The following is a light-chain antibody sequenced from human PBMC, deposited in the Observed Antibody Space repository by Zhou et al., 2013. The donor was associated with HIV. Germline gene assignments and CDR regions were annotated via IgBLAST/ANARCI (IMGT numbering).Light chain of an antibody. V-gene: IGKV1-5*03. J-gene: IGKJ4*01. CDR2: KTS. Sequence: DIQMTQTPSTLSAFVGDRVTITCRASRSINNKLAWYQQKPGKAPKLLIYKTSILDSGVPSRFSGSGSGTEFSLTISGLQPDDFATYFCQKYNSAPLTFGGGTKVEIK. CDR1: RSINNK. CDR3: QKYNSAPLT.